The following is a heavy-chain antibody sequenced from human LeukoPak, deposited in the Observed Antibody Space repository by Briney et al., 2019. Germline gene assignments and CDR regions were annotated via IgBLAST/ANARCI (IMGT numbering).Heavy chain of an antibody. J-gene: IGHJ2*01. Sequence: ASVKVPCKASGYTFTSYDINWVRQATGQGLEWMGWMNPNSGNTGYAQKFQGRVTMTRNTSISTAYMELSSLRSEDTAVYYCARSPHYDSSGYQNWYFDLWGRGTPVTVSS. CDR1: GYTFTSYD. V-gene: IGHV1-8*01. D-gene: IGHD3-22*01. CDR2: MNPNSGNT. CDR3: ARSPHYDSSGYQNWYFDL.